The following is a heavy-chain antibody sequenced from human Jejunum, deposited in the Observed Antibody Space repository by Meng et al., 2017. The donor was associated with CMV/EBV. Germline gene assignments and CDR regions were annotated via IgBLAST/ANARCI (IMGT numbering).Heavy chain of an antibody. D-gene: IGHD2-2*01. J-gene: IGHJ6*02. CDR1: G. Sequence: GMDWVRQAPGKGLEWVALISYGGSNEYYADFVEGRFTISRDNSKSTVYLHMNSLRPEDTAVYYCARDLKGWVAPAVRRIDYYGLDVWGQGTTVTVSS. CDR3: ARDLKGWVAPAVRRIDYYGLDV. CDR2: ISYGGSNE. V-gene: IGHV3-30-3*01.